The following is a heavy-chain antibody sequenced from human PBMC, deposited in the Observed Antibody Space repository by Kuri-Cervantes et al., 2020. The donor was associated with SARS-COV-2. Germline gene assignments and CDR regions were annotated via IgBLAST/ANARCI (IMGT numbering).Heavy chain of an antibody. CDR3: ASDHNQDAFDI. Sequence: GESLKISCAASGFTFSSYSMNWVRQAPGKGLEWVSSISSSSSYIYYADSVKGRFTISRDNAKNSLYLQMNSLRAEDTAVYYCASDHNQDAFDIWGQGTMVTVSS. CDR2: ISSSSSYI. CDR1: GFTFSSYS. V-gene: IGHV3-21*01. D-gene: IGHD1-14*01. J-gene: IGHJ3*02.